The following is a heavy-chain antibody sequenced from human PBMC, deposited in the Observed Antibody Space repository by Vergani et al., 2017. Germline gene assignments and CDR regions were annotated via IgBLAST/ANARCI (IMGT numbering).Heavy chain of an antibody. CDR2: ISSSSSYI. CDR1: GFTFSSYS. V-gene: IGHV3-21*01. CDR3: GSWSDGHDDMLTGYYLYTFEY. Sequence: EVQLLESGGGLVKPGGSLRLSCAASGFTFSSYSMNWVRQAPGKGLEWVSSISSSSSYIYYADSVKGRFTISRDNAKNSLYLQMKSLRDEDTAVYYCGSWSDGHDDMLTGYYLYTFEYWGQGNLVTVAA. J-gene: IGHJ4*02. D-gene: IGHD3-9*01.